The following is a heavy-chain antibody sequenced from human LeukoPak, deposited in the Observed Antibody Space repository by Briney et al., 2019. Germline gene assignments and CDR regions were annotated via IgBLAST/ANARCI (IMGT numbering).Heavy chain of an antibody. D-gene: IGHD2-15*01. CDR2: IYYSANT. Sequence: SETLRLSCAVSGDSISNFYWSWVRQPPGKGLEWVGYIYYSANTNYNPSLKSRVTISVETSKNQLSLKLSSVTAADTAVYCCARGGNGSGGSCHDAFDIWGQGTMVIVSS. J-gene: IGHJ3*02. V-gene: IGHV4-59*01. CDR1: GDSISNFY. CDR3: ARGGNGSGGSCHDAFDI.